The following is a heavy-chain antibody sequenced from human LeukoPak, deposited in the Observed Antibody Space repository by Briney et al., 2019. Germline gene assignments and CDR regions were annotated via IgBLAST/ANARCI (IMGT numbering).Heavy chain of an antibody. J-gene: IGHJ4*02. CDR1: GFTFSSYA. Sequence: GSLRLPCAASGFTFSSYAMSWVRQAPGKGLEWVSAISGSGGSTYYADSVKGRFTISRDNSKNTLYLQMNSLRAEDTAVYYCAKDGVYRNLFDYWGQGTLVTVSS. D-gene: IGHD1-14*01. CDR2: ISGSGGST. V-gene: IGHV3-23*01. CDR3: AKDGVYRNLFDY.